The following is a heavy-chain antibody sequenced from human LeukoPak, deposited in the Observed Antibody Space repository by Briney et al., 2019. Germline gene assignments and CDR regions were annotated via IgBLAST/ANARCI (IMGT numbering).Heavy chain of an antibody. J-gene: IGHJ4*02. Sequence: GGSLRLSCAASGFTVINNYMCWVRQALGQGLNRVSGMSWNSGRIGYADFVKGRFTISRDNAKNSLYLQMNSLRAEDMALYYCAKEYCSGGSCYSGTFDYWGQGTLVTVSS. D-gene: IGHD2-15*01. CDR2: MSWNSGRI. CDR1: GFTVINNY. V-gene: IGHV3-9*03. CDR3: AKEYCSGGSCYSGTFDY.